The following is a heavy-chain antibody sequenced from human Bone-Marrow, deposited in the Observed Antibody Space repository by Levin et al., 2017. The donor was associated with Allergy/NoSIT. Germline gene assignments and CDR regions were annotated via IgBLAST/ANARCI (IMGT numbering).Heavy chain of an antibody. CDR2: ISYDGSNK. CDR1: GFTFSSYA. D-gene: IGHD5-24*01. V-gene: IGHV3-30-3*01. CDR3: ARGGRWLQPGADY. Sequence: GGSLRLSCAASGFTFSSYAMHWVRQAPGKGLEWVAVISYDGSNKYYADSMKGRFTISRDNSKNTLYLQMNSLRAEDTAVYYCARGGRWLQPGADYWGQGTLVTVSS. J-gene: IGHJ4*02.